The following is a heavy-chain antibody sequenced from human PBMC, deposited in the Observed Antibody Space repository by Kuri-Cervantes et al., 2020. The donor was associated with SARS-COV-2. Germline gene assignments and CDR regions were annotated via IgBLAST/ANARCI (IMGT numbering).Heavy chain of an antibody. CDR2: MRSTNSYI. Sequence: LEWVSLMRSTNSYIKYAASVKGRLTISSDNARRSLCLQMNGLRAEDTSVYFCARVAGEGPIYYYYMDVWGKGTTVTVSS. D-gene: IGHD1-1*01. CDR3: ARVAGEGPIYYYYMDV. J-gene: IGHJ6*03. V-gene: IGHV3-21*01.